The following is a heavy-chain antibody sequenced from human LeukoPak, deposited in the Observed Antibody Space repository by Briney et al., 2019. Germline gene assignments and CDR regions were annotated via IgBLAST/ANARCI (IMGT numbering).Heavy chain of an antibody. CDR2: ISSSSSYI. CDR1: GFTFSSYS. D-gene: IGHD6-13*01. CDR3: ARSSYSSSWYTQSFLSDYYMDV. J-gene: IGHJ6*03. V-gene: IGHV3-21*01. Sequence: GGSLRLSCAASGFTFSSYSMNWVRQAPGKGLEWVSSISSSSSYIYYADSVKGRFTISRDNAKNSLYLQMNSLRAEDTAVYYCARSSYSSSWYTQSFLSDYYMDVWGKGTTVTVSS.